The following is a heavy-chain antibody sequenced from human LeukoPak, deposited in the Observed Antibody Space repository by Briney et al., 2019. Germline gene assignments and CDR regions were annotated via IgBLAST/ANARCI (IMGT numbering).Heavy chain of an antibody. J-gene: IGHJ4*02. D-gene: IGHD3-9*01. Sequence: GGSLRLSCAASGFTFSSYAMHWVRQAPGKGLEWVAVISYDGSNKYYADSVKGRFTISRDNSKNTLYLQMNSLRAEDTAVYYCAREGGIDWKNTFDYWGQGTLVTVSS. CDR3: AREGGIDWKNTFDY. CDR2: ISYDGSNK. CDR1: GFTFSSYA. V-gene: IGHV3-30*04.